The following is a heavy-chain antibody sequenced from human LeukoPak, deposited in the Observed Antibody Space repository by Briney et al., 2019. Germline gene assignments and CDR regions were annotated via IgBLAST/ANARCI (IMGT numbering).Heavy chain of an antibody. D-gene: IGHD3-22*01. V-gene: IGHV3-21*01. J-gene: IGHJ4*02. CDR3: AREYYYDENAGNY. CDR1: GFSFSRSS. CDR2: ITASSTYI. Sequence: PGGSLRLPCAASGFSFSRSSMGWVRQAPGKGLEWVSSITASSTYIYYADSVKGRFTISRDNVEKSAYLQMNSLRAEDTAVYYCAREYYYDENAGNYWGQGTLVTVSS.